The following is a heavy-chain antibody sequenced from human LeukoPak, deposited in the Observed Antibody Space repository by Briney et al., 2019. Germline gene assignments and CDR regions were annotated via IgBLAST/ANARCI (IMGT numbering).Heavy chain of an antibody. CDR1: GFTFNDYA. CDR3: EKVFSIGYYYFDF. D-gene: IGHD3-22*01. J-gene: IGHJ4*02. Sequence: GGSLRLSCAASGFTFNDYAMHWVRQAPGKGLEWVSGISWNSGSIGYADSVQGRFSISRDNAKNSLYLQMNSLRAEDTALYYCEKVFSIGYYYFDFWGQGTLVTVSS. CDR2: ISWNSGSI. V-gene: IGHV3-9*01.